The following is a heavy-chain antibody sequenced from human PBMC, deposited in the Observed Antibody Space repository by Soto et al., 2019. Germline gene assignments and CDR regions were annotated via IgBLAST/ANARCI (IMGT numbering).Heavy chain of an antibody. D-gene: IGHD3-22*01. Sequence: GGSLRLSCAASGFTFSSYGMHWVRQAPGKGLEWVAVIWYDGSNKYYADSVKGRFTISRDNSKNTLYLQMNSLRAEDTAVYYCAKDGPAYYYDSSEYWGQGNLVTVSS. V-gene: IGHV3-33*06. J-gene: IGHJ4*02. CDR3: AKDGPAYYYDSSEY. CDR2: IWYDGSNK. CDR1: GFTFSSYG.